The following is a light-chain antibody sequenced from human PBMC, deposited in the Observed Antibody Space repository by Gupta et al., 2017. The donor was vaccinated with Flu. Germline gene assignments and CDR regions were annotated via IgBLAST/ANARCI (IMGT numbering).Light chain of an antibody. CDR2: KAS. V-gene: IGKV1-5*03. CDR3: QQHENSPLT. Sequence: PSTLSASVGDRVTITCRASQNINSWLAWYQQKPGKAPKFLIYKASSLQSGVPSRFSGSGSGTQFTLTISSLQPDDYATYYCQQHENSPLTFGGGTKVEIK. J-gene: IGKJ4*01. CDR1: QNINSW.